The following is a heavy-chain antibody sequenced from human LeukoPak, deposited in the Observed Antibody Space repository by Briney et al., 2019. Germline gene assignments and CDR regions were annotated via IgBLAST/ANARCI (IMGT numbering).Heavy chain of an antibody. CDR3: ARGGSYRPLLY. V-gene: IGHV5-51*01. J-gene: IGHJ4*02. CDR2: IYPGDSDT. D-gene: IGHD3-16*02. Sequence: GASLKLCCKGSGYSFTSYWIGWVRQMHGKGLELMGIIYPGDSDTRYSSSFHGQVTISADKSISTAYLQWSSLKASDTAMYYCARGGSYRPLLYWGQGTMVTVSS. CDR1: GYSFTSYW.